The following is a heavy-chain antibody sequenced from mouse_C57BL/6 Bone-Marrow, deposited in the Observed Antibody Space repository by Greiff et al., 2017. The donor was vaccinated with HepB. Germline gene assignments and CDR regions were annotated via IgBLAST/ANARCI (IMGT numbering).Heavy chain of an antibody. D-gene: IGHD2-14*01. J-gene: IGHJ4*01. V-gene: IGHV1-50*01. Sequence: QVQLQQPGAELVKPGASVKLSCKASGYTFTSYWMQWVKQRPGQGLEWIGEIDPSDSYTNYNHKFKGKATLTVDTSSSTAYMQLSSLTSEDSAVDYYARGGYPRYYAMDYCGQGTAVTVSS. CDR2: IDPSDSYT. CDR3: ARGGYPRYYAMDY. CDR1: GYTFTSYW.